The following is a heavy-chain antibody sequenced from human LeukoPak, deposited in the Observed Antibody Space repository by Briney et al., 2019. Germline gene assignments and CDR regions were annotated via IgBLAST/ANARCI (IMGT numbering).Heavy chain of an antibody. V-gene: IGHV3-23*01. Sequence: GGSLRLSCAASGFPFSTYAMSWVRQAPGKGLEWVSSIRGSDGSTYYADSVKGRFAISRDNSKNTLYLQMNSLRAGDTAVYYCAKDVYGDYGGLDYWGQGTLVTVSS. CDR1: GFPFSTYA. CDR3: AKDVYGDYGGLDY. CDR2: IRGSDGST. D-gene: IGHD4-17*01. J-gene: IGHJ4*02.